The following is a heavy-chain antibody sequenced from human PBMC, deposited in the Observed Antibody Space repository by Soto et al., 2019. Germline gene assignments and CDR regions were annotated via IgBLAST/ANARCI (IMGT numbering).Heavy chain of an antibody. CDR2: INPSGGST. CDR1: GYTFTSYY. CDR3: ARGSEQLADYYYYYGMDV. Sequence: GASVKVSCKASGYTFTSYYMHWVRQAPGQGLEWMGIINPSGGSTSYAQKFQGRVTMTRDTSTSTVYMELSSLRSEDTAVYYCARGSEQLADYYYYYGMDVWGQGTTVTVSS. V-gene: IGHV1-46*01. D-gene: IGHD6-6*01. J-gene: IGHJ6*02.